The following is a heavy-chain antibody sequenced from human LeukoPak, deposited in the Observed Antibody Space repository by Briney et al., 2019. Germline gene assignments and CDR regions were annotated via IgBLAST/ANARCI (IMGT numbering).Heavy chain of an antibody. V-gene: IGHV3-15*01. CDR1: GFTFGNAW. D-gene: IGHD3-10*01. CDR2: IKRKTNGGTT. J-gene: IGHJ3*02. Sequence: GGSLRLSCAASGFTFGNAWMSWVRQAPGKGLEWVGRIKRKTNGGTTDYGAPVKGRFTISRDDSKDTLYLQMNSLKTEDTAVYYCTTHDYYGSGTFDIWGQGTMVTVSS. CDR3: TTHDYYGSGTFDI.